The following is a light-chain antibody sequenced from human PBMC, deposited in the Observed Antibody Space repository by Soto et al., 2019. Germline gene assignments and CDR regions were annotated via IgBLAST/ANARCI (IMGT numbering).Light chain of an antibody. V-gene: IGLV2-14*01. Sequence: QSALTQPASVSGSAGQSIAISCTGTSSDVGGYNYVSWYQQHPGKAPKLLLSEVSKRPSGVSDRFSGSKSGNTASLTISGLQTQDEADYYCSSFTSAYTFGFGTGTKVTVL. CDR2: EVS. J-gene: IGLJ1*01. CDR3: SSFTSAYTFG. CDR1: SSDVGGYNY.